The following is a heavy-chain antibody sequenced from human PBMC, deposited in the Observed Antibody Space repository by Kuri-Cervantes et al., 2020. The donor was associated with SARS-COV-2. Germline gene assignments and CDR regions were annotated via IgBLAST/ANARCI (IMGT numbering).Heavy chain of an antibody. CDR3: ARLLYGSGSYYKD. CDR2: ISSSSSYI. CDR1: GFTVSSYA. Sequence: GESLKISCAASGFTVSSYAMHWVRQAPGKGLEWVSSISSSSSYIYYADSVKGRFTISRDNAKNSLYLQMNSLRAEDTAVYYCARLLYGSGSYYKDWGQGTLVTVSS. V-gene: IGHV3-21*01. J-gene: IGHJ4*02. D-gene: IGHD3-10*01.